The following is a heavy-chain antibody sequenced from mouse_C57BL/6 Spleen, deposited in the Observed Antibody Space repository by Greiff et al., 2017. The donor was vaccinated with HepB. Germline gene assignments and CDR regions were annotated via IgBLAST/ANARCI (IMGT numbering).Heavy chain of an antibody. J-gene: IGHJ4*01. CDR1: GFSLSTSGMG. Sequence: QVTLKVSGPGILQSSQTLSLTCSFSGFSLSTSGMGVSWIRQPSGKGLVWLAHIYWDDDKRYNPSLKSRLTISKDTSRNQVFLKITSVDTADTATYYCARLYDGYYNYYAMDYWGQGTSVTVSS. CDR2: IYWDDDK. V-gene: IGHV8-12*01. D-gene: IGHD2-3*01. CDR3: ARLYDGYYNYYAMDY.